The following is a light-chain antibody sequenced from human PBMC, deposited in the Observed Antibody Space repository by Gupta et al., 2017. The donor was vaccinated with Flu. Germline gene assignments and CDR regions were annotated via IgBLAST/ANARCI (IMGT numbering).Light chain of an antibody. V-gene: IGLV2-23*01. CDR2: DGS. CDR1: SSDLEVYNL. CDR3: CSYATGSSYV. Sequence: SALPQPASVSGSPGQSITLSCSRISSDLEVYNLVSWYQLLPGKAPKLIIYDGSKRPSGVSARFSVSTTGNTASLTISALQLEDEADYFCCSYATGSSYVFGSGTKVIVL. J-gene: IGLJ1*01.